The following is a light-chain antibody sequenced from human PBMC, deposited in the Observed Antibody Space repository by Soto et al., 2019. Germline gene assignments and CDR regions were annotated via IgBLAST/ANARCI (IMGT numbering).Light chain of an antibody. CDR1: SSNLGSNY. CDR2: SNN. J-gene: IGLJ3*02. CDR3: AAWDDSLSGRV. Sequence: QSVLPQQPSASGTPGQRVTISFSGSSSNLGSNYVYWYQQLPGTAPKLLIYSNNQRPSGVPDRFSGSKSGTSASLAISGLRSEDEADYYWAAWDDSLSGRVFGGGTKLTVL. V-gene: IGLV1-47*02.